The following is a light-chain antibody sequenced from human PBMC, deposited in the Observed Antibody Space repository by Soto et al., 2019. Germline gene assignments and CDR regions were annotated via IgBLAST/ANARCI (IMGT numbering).Light chain of an antibody. CDR2: GAS. CDR3: QQYGSSPRT. J-gene: IGKJ1*01. V-gene: IGKV3-20*01. Sequence: IVLTQSPGTLSLSPGERATLSCRASQSVSSSYLAWYQQKPGQAPRLLIYGASSRATGIPDRFSGSGSGTDFTLTLSRLEPEDFAVYYCQQYGSSPRTFGQGTKVEIK. CDR1: QSVSSSY.